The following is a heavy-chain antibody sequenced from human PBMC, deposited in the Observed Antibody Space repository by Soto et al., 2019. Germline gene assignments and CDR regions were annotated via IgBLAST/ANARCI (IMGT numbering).Heavy chain of an antibody. J-gene: IGHJ4*02. CDR2: ISSSSSYI. D-gene: IGHD5-12*01. Sequence: EVQLVESGGGLVKPGGSLRLSFEAPGSPLSSYSLNWFRQAPGKGLEWFSSISSSSSYIYYADSVKGRFTISRDNAKNSLYLQMNSLRAEDTAVYYCATHRRDGYNPGAHFDYWGQGTLVTVSS. CDR1: GSPLSSYS. V-gene: IGHV3-21*01. CDR3: ATHRRDGYNPGAHFDY.